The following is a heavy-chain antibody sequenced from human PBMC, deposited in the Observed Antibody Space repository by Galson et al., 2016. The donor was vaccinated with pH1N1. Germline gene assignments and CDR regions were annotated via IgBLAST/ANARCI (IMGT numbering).Heavy chain of an antibody. J-gene: IGHJ4*02. CDR2: INQSGST. Sequence: ETLSLTCAVYGGSFSDYFWRWVRQPPGKGLEWIGEINQSGSTHYNPTLKSQVTISEDTSRNQLSLKLSSVTAADTAVYYCARWEITTVTKFDYWGQGTLVTVSS. CDR1: GGSFSDYF. V-gene: IGHV4-34*01. D-gene: IGHD4-17*01. CDR3: ARWEITTVTKFDY.